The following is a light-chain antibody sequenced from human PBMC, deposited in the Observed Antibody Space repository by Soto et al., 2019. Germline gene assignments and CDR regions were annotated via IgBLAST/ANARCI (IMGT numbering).Light chain of an antibody. CDR2: DAS. CDR1: QSISNW. V-gene: IGKV1-5*02. J-gene: IGKJ1*01. Sequence: DIQMTQSPSTQSASVRDRVTIICRASQSISNWLAWYQQKPGKAPNLLIYDASNLQSGVPSRFSGSGSGTEFTLTISSLQPDDFATYYCQQYNSYSFGQGTKVDIK. CDR3: QQYNSYS.